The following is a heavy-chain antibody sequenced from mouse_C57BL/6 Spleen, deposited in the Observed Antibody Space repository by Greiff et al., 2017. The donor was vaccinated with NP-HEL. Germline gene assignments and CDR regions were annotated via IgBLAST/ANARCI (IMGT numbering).Heavy chain of an antibody. CDR1: GYTFTSYW. D-gene: IGHD3-2*02. CDR2: IYPGSGST. J-gene: IGHJ2*01. V-gene: IGHV1-55*01. CDR3: ARKQLRLDYFDY. Sequence: VQLQQSGAELVKPGASVKMSCKASGYTFTSYWITWVKQRPGQGLEWIGDIYPGSGSTNYNEKFKSKATLTVDTSSSTAYMQLSSLTSEDSAVYYCARKQLRLDYFDYWGQGTTRTVSS.